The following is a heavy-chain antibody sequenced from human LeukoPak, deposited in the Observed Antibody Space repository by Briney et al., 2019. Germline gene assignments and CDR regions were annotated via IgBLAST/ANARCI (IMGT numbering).Heavy chain of an antibody. CDR1: GGSISSGDYY. Sequence: PSQTLSLTCTVSGGSISSGDYYWSWIRQPPGKGLEWIGYIYYSGRTYYNPSLKSRVTISVDTSKNQFSLKLSSVTAADTAVYYCARENRMAARRKEYWFDPGGQGTLVTVSS. J-gene: IGHJ5*02. D-gene: IGHD6-6*01. CDR2: IYYSGRT. V-gene: IGHV4-30-4*08. CDR3: ARENRMAARRKEYWFDP.